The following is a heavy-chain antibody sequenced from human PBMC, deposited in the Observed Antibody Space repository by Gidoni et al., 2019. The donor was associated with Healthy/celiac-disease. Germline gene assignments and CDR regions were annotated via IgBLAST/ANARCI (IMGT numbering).Heavy chain of an antibody. Sequence: QFQLLQSGAWVKKPGASVTVSCKASGYTFTSYGISWVRQAPGQGLEWLGWTSAYNGNTNYAQKLQGRVTMTTDTSTSTAYMELRGLRSDGTAVYYCARDCTMVRGVMGYWGQGTLVTVSS. V-gene: IGHV1-18*04. CDR3: ARDCTMVRGVMGY. CDR2: TSAYNGNT. D-gene: IGHD3-10*01. J-gene: IGHJ4*02. CDR1: GYTFTSYG.